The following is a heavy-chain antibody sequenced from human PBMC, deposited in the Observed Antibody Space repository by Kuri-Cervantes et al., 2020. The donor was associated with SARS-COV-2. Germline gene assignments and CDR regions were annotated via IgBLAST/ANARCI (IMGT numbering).Heavy chain of an antibody. Sequence: GESLKISCKASGYTFTGYYMHWVRQAPGQGLEWMGIINPSGGSTSYAQKFQGRVTMTRDTSPSTVYMELSSLRSEDTAVYYCARDALHYDFWSGPYFDYWGQGTLVTVSS. V-gene: IGHV1-46*01. D-gene: IGHD3-3*01. J-gene: IGHJ4*02. CDR1: GYTFTGYY. CDR2: INPSGGST. CDR3: ARDALHYDFWSGPYFDY.